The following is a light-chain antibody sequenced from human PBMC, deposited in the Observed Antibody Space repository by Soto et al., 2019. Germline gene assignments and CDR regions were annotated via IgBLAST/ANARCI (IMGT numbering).Light chain of an antibody. V-gene: IGKV1-5*03. CDR3: QQYSGSSTT. CDR2: KAS. CDR1: QSISNW. Sequence: DIQLTQSPSTLSASVGDRVTITCRASQSISNWLAWYQQKPGKAPKLLIYKASSLESGVPSRFSGSGSGTEFTLTISSLQPDDFATYFCQQYSGSSTTFGQGTRVEVK. J-gene: IGKJ1*01.